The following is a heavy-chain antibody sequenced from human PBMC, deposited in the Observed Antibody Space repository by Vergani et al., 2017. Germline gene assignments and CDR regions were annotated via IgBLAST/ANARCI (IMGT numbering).Heavy chain of an antibody. D-gene: IGHD3-16*01. CDR1: GFAFSRYA. J-gene: IGHJ4*02. Sequence: EVQLLESGGRLVQPGGSLRLSCVASGFAFSRYAMSWVRQAPGKGLEWVSGLTASGSGISYADSVRGRFTISRENSKDTLFLQMDSLRAEDTAVYYCARDFTPGRGIGFDYWGPGTLVTVSS. CDR3: ARDFTPGRGIGFDY. V-gene: IGHV3-23*01. CDR2: LTASGSGI.